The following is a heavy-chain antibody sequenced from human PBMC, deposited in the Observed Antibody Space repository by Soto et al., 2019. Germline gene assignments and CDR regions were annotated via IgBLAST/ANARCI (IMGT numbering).Heavy chain of an antibody. CDR1: GFTFSSYG. CDR3: ATDHPQHPKVPLYPSDGLDV. V-gene: IGHV3-33*01. J-gene: IGHJ6*02. Sequence: GGSLRLSCAASGFTFSSYGMHWVRQAPGKGLEWVAVIWYDGSNKYYADSVKGRFTISRDNSKNTLYLQMNSLRAEDTAVYYCATDHPQHPKVPLYPSDGLDVWGQGTTVTVSS. CDR2: IWYDGSNK.